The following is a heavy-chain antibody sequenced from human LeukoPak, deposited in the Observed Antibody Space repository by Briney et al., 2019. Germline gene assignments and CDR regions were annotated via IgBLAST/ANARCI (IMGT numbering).Heavy chain of an antibody. V-gene: IGHV4-39*01. J-gene: IGHJ5*01. Sequence: PSETLSLTCTVSGGSIRSSDYYWAWIRQPPGRGLEWIGTIHYSGSTFYKPPLKSRLTVSADTSRNQFYMKLSSVTAADTAVYYCARASVVLPSFEWANWFDTWGHGSLVTVSS. D-gene: IGHD3-9*01. CDR1: GGSIRSSDYY. CDR2: IHYSGST. CDR3: ARASVVLPSFEWANWFDT.